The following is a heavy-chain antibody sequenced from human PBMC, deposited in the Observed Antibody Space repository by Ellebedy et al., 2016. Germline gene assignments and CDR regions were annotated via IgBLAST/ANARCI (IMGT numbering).Heavy chain of an antibody. D-gene: IGHD3-10*01. Sequence: GESLKISXAASGFTFSSYSMNWVRQAPGKGLEWVSSISSSSSYIYYADSVKGRFTISRDNAKNSLYLQMNSLRAEDTAVYYCARGWSGSYYNGYFDYWGQGTLVTVSS. J-gene: IGHJ4*02. CDR3: ARGWSGSYYNGYFDY. V-gene: IGHV3-21*01. CDR1: GFTFSSYS. CDR2: ISSSSSYI.